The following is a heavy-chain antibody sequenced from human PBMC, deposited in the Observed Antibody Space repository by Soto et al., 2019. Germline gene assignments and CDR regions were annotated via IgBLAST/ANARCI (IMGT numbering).Heavy chain of an antibody. CDR3: ARHHSRGRLAAAGYGMDV. CDR2: IYPGDSDT. Sequence: PGESLKIPCKGSGYSFTSYWIGWVRQMPGKGLEWMGIIYPGDSDTRYSPSFQGQVTISADKSISTAYLQWSSLKASDTAMYYCARHHSRGRLAAAGYGMDVWGQGTTVTVSS. D-gene: IGHD6-13*01. V-gene: IGHV5-51*01. CDR1: GYSFTSYW. J-gene: IGHJ6*02.